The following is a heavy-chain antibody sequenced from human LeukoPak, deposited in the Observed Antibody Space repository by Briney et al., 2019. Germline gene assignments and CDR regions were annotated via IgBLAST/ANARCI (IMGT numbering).Heavy chain of an antibody. Sequence: GGSLRLSCAASGFTFSDYSMNWARQAPGEGLEWISYIGISSGNTKYADSVKGRFTISGDNAKNSLYLQMNSLRVEDTAVYYCARDHNYAFDNWGQGTLVTVSS. CDR2: IGISSGNT. D-gene: IGHD1-1*01. V-gene: IGHV3-48*04. CDR3: ARDHNYAFDN. CDR1: GFTFSDYS. J-gene: IGHJ4*02.